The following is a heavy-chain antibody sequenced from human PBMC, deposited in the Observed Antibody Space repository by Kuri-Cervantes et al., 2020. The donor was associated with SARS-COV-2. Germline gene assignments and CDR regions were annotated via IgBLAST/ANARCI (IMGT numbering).Heavy chain of an antibody. CDR2: ISYDGSNK. CDR3: ARPEGTYDFWSGRINWFDP. J-gene: IGHJ5*02. V-gene: IGHV3-30*01. D-gene: IGHD3-3*01. CDR1: GFTFSSYA. Sequence: GESLKISCAASGFTFSSYAMHWVRQAPGKGLEWVAVISYDGSNKYYADSVKGRFTISRDNSKNTLYLQMNSLRAEDTAVYYCARPEGTYDFWSGRINWFDPCGQGIL.